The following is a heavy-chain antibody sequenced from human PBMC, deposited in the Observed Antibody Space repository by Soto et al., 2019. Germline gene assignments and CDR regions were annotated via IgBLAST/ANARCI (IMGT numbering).Heavy chain of an antibody. CDR2: ISSSSSYI. J-gene: IGHJ6*02. CDR1: GFTFSSYS. CDR3: ARGYDFWSGRGYYGMDV. D-gene: IGHD3-3*01. Sequence: EVQLVESGGGLVKPGGSLRLSCAASGFTFSSYSMNWVRQAPGKGLEWVSSISSSSSYIYYADSVKGRFTISRDNAKNSLYLQMNRLRAEDTAVYYCARGYDFWSGRGYYGMDVWGQGTTVTVSS. V-gene: IGHV3-21*01.